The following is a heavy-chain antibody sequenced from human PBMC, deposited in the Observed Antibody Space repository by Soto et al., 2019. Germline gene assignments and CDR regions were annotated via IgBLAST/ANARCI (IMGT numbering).Heavy chain of an antibody. V-gene: IGHV3-21*01. J-gene: IGHJ4*02. D-gene: IGHD4-4*01. CDR1: GFTFSSYS. Sequence: EVQLVESGGGLVKPGGSLRLSCAASGFTFSSYSMNWVRQAPGKGLEWVSSISSSSSYIYYADSVKGRFTISRDNAKNSLYLQMNSLRAEDTAVYYCARAPTDYSNYWVYWGQGTLVTVSS. CDR2: ISSSSSYI. CDR3: ARAPTDYSNYWVY.